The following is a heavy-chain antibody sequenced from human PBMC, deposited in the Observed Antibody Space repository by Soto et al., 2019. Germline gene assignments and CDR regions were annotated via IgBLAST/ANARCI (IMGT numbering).Heavy chain of an antibody. Sequence: GGSLRLSCAASGFTFDDYAMHWVRQAPGKGLEWVSGISWNSGSIGYADSVKGRFTISRDNAKNSLYLQMNSLRAEDTALYYCAKDIGGDYDFWSGSPYYYYYYGMDVWGQGTTVTVSS. CDR3: AKDIGGDYDFWSGSPYYYYYYGMDV. CDR2: ISWNSGSI. CDR1: GFTFDDYA. V-gene: IGHV3-9*01. J-gene: IGHJ6*02. D-gene: IGHD3-3*01.